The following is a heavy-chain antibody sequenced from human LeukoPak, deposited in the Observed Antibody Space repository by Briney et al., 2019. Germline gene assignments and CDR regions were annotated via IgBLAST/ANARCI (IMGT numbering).Heavy chain of an antibody. D-gene: IGHD3-16*02. V-gene: IGHV3-21*01. CDR1: GFTFSSYN. J-gene: IGHJ4*02. CDR3: ARTYSWSLSRFDY. CDR2: ITSGSSYI. Sequence: GGSLRLSCAASGFTFSSYNMNWVRQAPGKGLEWVSSITSGSSYIYYADSVKGRFTISRDNAKNSLYLQMNSLRAEDTAVYYCARTYSWSLSRFDYWGQGTLVTVSS.